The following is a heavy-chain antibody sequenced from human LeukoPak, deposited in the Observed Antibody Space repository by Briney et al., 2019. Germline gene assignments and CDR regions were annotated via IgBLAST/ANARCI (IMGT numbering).Heavy chain of an antibody. Sequence: PGGSLRHSCAASGFTVSSNYMSWVRQAPGKGLKWVSVIYSGGSTYYADSVKGRFAISRDNSKNTVYLQMNSLRAEDTAVYYCASNGYSSNWYDYWGQGTLVTVSS. J-gene: IGHJ5*01. V-gene: IGHV3-66*01. CDR1: GFTVSSNY. CDR2: IYSGGST. D-gene: IGHD6-13*01. CDR3: ASNGYSSNWYDY.